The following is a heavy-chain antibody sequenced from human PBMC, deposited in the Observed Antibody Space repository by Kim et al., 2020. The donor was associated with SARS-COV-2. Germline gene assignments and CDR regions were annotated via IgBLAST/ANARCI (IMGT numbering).Heavy chain of an antibody. Sequence: GGSLRLSCAASGFTFSSYGMHWVRQAPGKGLEWVAVIWYDGSNKYYADSVKGRFTISRDNSKNTLYLQMNSLRAEDTAVYYCARERHDGMVRYSYGNFDYWGQGTLVTVSS. CDR2: IWYDGSNK. CDR1: GFTFSSYG. CDR3: ARERHDGMVRYSYGNFDY. V-gene: IGHV3-33*01. D-gene: IGHD5-18*01. J-gene: IGHJ4*02.